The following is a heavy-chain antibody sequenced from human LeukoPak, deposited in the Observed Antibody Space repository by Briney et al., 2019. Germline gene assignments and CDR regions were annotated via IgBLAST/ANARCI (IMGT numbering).Heavy chain of an antibody. CDR3: ARGVLFDY. Sequence: SETLSLTCAVYGGSFSGYYWSWIRRPPGKGLEWIGEINHSGSTNYNPSLKSRVTISVDTSKNQFSLKLSSVTAADTAVYYCARGVLFDYWGQGTLVTVSS. CDR1: GGSFSGYY. D-gene: IGHD2-8*02. J-gene: IGHJ4*02. CDR2: INHSGST. V-gene: IGHV4-34*01.